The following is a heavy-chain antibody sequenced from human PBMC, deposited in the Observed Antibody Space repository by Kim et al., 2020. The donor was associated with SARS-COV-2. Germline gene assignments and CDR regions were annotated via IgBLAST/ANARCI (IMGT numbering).Heavy chain of an antibody. D-gene: IGHD3-10*01. CDR2: INHSGST. CDR1: GGSFSGYY. CDR3: ARPHYYGSGSYYNPYYYGMDV. Sequence: SETLSLTCAVYGGSFSGYYWSWIRQSSGKGLEWIGEINHSGSTNYNPSLKSRVTISVDTSKNQFSLTLSSVTAADTAVYYCARPHYYGSGSYYNPYYYGMDVWGQGTTVTVSS. V-gene: IGHV4-34*01. J-gene: IGHJ6*02.